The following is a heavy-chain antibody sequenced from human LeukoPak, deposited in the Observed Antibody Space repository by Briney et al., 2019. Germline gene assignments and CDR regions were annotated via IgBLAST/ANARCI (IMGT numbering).Heavy chain of an antibody. Sequence: GASVKVSCKASGYTFTSYYMHWVRQAPGQGLEWMGIINPSGGSTSYAQKFQGRVTMTRDMSTSTVYMELSSLRSEDTAVYYCARGRNNSGWHGAFFDYWGQGTLVTVSS. V-gene: IGHV1-46*01. CDR3: ARGRNNSGWHGAFFDY. J-gene: IGHJ4*02. CDR1: GYTFTSYY. CDR2: INPSGGST. D-gene: IGHD6-19*01.